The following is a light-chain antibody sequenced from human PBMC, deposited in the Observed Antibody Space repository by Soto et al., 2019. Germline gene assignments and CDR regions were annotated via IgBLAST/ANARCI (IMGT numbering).Light chain of an antibody. CDR1: QSISTW. Sequence: DIQMTQSPSTLSASVGDRVTITCRASQSISTWLAWYQQKPGKVPKLLIYKASSIESGVPSRFSGSGSGTEFTLTISSLQPDDFATYYCQQYNTYPLTFGGGTTVEIK. V-gene: IGKV1-5*03. J-gene: IGKJ4*01. CDR2: KAS. CDR3: QQYNTYPLT.